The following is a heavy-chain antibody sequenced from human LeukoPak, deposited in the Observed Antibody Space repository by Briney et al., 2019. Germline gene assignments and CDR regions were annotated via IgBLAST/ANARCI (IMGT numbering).Heavy chain of an antibody. V-gene: IGHV3-48*04. CDR2: ISSSGSTI. Sequence: GGSLRLSCAASGFTFSSYSMHWVRPAPGKGLEWGSYISSSGSTIYYADSVKGRFTISRDNAKNSLYLQMNSLRAEDTAVYYCARDVLVRGEGTGYYYYYYMDVWGKGTTVTISS. CDR1: GFTFSSYS. D-gene: IGHD3-10*01. J-gene: IGHJ6*03. CDR3: ARDVLVRGEGTGYYYYYYMDV.